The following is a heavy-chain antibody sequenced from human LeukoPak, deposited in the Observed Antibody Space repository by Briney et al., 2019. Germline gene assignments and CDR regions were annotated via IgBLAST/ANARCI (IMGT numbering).Heavy chain of an antibody. Sequence: PGGSLRLSCGASGFPFSIFTMHWVRPAPGKGLESVSAISSNGGSTYYANSVRGRFTISRDNSKNTLYLQMGSLRAEDTAVYYCAREDPPGTTDYRGQGTLVTVSS. CDR1: GFPFSIFT. J-gene: IGHJ4*02. D-gene: IGHD1-1*01. V-gene: IGHV3-64*01. CDR2: ISSNGGST. CDR3: AREDPPGTTDY.